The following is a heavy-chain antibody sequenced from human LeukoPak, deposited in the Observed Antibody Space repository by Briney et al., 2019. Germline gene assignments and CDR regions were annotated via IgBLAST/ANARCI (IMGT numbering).Heavy chain of an antibody. CDR1: GGSINSYY. V-gene: IGHV4-59*01. J-gene: IGHJ3*02. D-gene: IGHD6-13*01. Sequence: SSETLSLTCTVSGGSINSYYWSWIRQPPGTGLEWIGYIYYSGSSNYNPSLKSRVTISVDTSKNQFSLKLSSVTAADTAVYYCARAPIAALPSDVFDIWGQGTMVTVSS. CDR2: IYYSGSS. CDR3: ARAPIAALPSDVFDI.